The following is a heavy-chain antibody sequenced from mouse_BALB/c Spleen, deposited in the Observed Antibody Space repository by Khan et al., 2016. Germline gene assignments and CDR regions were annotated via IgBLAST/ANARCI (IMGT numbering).Heavy chain of an antibody. J-gene: IGHJ3*01. CDR1: GYTFTSYW. CDR2: IYPGDGDT. V-gene: IGHV1-87*01. CDR3: ATGFAY. Sequence: QVQLQQPGAELARPGASVKLSCKASGYTFTSYWMQWVKQRPGQGLEWIGAIYPGDGDTRYTQKFKGKATLTADKSSSTAYMQLSSLASEDSAVYYCATGFAYWGQGTLVTVSA.